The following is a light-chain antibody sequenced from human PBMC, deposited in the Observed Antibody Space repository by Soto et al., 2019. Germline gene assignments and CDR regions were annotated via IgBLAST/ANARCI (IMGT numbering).Light chain of an antibody. CDR3: QLYGSSPELT. J-gene: IGKJ4*01. CDR2: DSS. V-gene: IGKV3-20*01. Sequence: EIVLTQSPGTLSLSPGDRAALSCRTTQILNGGSLAWYQVKPGQAPRLFMYDSSIRAAGVPNRFSGSGSGTDFTLTISRLETEDFAVYYCQLYGSSPELTFGGGTKVEIK. CDR1: QILNGGS.